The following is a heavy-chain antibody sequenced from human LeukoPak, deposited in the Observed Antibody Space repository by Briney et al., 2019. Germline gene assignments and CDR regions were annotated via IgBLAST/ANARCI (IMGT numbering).Heavy chain of an antibody. V-gene: IGHV3-49*03. J-gene: IGHJ4*02. CDR2: IRSKAYGGTT. D-gene: IGHD4/OR15-4a*01. Sequence: PGGSLRLSCTASGFTFGDYAMSWFRQAPGKGLECVGCIRSKAYGGTTEYAASVKGRFTISRDDSKSIAYLQMNSLKTEDTAVYYCTRGGINGANPCYWGQGTLVTVSS. CDR1: GFTFGDYA. CDR3: TRGGINGANPCY.